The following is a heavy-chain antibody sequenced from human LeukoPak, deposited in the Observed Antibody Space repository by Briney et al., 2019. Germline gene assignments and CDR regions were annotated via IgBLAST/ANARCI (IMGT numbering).Heavy chain of an antibody. D-gene: IGHD2-21*01. Sequence: GGSLRLSCAASGFTFSIYSMNWVRQAPGKGLEWVSSISSSSSFIYYADSVKGRFTISRDNAKNSLYLQMNSLRAEDTAVYYCARDPVDSTEIYYFDYWGQGTLVTVSS. CDR3: ARDPVDSTEIYYFDY. CDR1: GFTFSIYS. CDR2: ISSSSSFI. V-gene: IGHV3-21*01. J-gene: IGHJ4*02.